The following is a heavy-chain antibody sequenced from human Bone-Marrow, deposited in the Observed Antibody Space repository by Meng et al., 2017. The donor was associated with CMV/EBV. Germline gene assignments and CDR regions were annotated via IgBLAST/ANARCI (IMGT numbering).Heavy chain of an antibody. D-gene: IGHD3-10*01. CDR2: ISDDGSNK. V-gene: IGHV3-30*19. Sequence: GESMKISCAASGFTFSSYGMHWVRQAPGKGLEWVAVISDDGSNKYYADSVKGRFTISRDNSKNTLYLQMHSLRVEDTAVYYCARDFRKVRGLDYWGQGTLVTVSS. CDR3: ARDFRKVRGLDY. CDR1: GFTFSSYG. J-gene: IGHJ4*02.